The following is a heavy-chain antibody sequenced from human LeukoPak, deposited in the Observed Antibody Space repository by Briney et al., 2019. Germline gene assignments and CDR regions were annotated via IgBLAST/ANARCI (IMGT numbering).Heavy chain of an antibody. CDR3: ASPYYYGSGSYNLGAFDI. V-gene: IGHV3-66*01. J-gene: IGHJ3*02. D-gene: IGHD3-10*01. CDR1: GFTVSSNY. CDR2: IYSGGST. Sequence: GGSLRLSCAASGFTVSSNYMSWVRQAPGKGLEWVSVIYSGGSTYCADSVKGRFTISRDNSKNTLYLQMNSLRAEDTAVYYCASPYYYGSGSYNLGAFDIWGQGTMVTVSS.